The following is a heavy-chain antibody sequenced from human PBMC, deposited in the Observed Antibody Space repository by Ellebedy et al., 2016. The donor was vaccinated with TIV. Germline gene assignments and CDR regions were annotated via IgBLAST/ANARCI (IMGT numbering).Heavy chain of an antibody. J-gene: IGHJ4*02. CDR3: VRSLYVGASIDC. CDR2: VKYSGST. Sequence: SETLSLTCTVSGGTIGNYYWNWIRQPPGKGLEWIGNVKYSGSTNYNPSLTSRVSISVDSSKKQYFLNLSPVTAADTAVYYCVRSLYVGASIDCWGQGTLVTVSS. V-gene: IGHV4-59*08. CDR1: GGTIGNYY. D-gene: IGHD1-26*01.